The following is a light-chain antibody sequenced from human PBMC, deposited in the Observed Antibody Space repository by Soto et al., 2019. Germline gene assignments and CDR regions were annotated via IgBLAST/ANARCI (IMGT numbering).Light chain of an antibody. V-gene: IGKV1-33*01. CDR1: QDISKY. CDR3: QQYDHPPYT. CDR2: DAS. Sequence: DIQRTPSPSSLSATVGDIVTITCQASQDISKYLNWYPQKPGTAPKLLIYDASNLETGYPSGCSGRGSGTDFSLTINSLQHEDIAPYYCQQYDHPPYTFGQGTKLEI. J-gene: IGKJ2*01.